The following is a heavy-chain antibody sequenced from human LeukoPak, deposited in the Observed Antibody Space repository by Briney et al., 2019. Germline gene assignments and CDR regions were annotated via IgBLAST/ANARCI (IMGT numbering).Heavy chain of an antibody. CDR3: ARASYGGNA. CDR1: GFTFSSYA. D-gene: IGHD4-23*01. Sequence: SGGSLRLSCAASGFTFSSYAMHWVRQAPGKGLEWVAVISYDGSNKYYADSVKGRFTISRDNSKNTLYLQMNSLKAEDTAVYYCARASYGGNAWGQGTLVTVSS. V-gene: IGHV3-30*04. J-gene: IGHJ5*02. CDR2: ISYDGSNK.